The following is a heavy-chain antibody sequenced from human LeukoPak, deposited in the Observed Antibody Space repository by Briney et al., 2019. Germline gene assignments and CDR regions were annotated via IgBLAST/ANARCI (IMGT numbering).Heavy chain of an antibody. CDR1: GFTFSSYA. J-gene: IGHJ4*02. CDR3: AREGVAVAGCFDY. Sequence: GGSVRPSCAASGFTFSSYAMHWVRQAPGKGLEWVAVISYDGSNKYYADSVKGRFTISRDNSKNTLYLQMNSLRAEDTAVYYCAREGVAVAGCFDYWGQGTLVTVSS. CDR2: ISYDGSNK. D-gene: IGHD6-19*01. V-gene: IGHV3-30*04.